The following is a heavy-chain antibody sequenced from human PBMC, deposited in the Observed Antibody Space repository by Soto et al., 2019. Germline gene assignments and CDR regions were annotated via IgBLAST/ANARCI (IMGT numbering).Heavy chain of an antibody. J-gene: IGHJ3*02. CDR2: IYPGDSDT. Sequence: GESLKISCKGSGYSFNSYWIGWVRQMPGKGLEWMGIIYPGDSDTRYSPSFQGQVTISADKSISTAYLQWSSLKASDTAMYYCARSIFGVVINPEAFDIWGQGTMVTVSS. V-gene: IGHV5-51*01. D-gene: IGHD3-3*01. CDR3: ARSIFGVVINPEAFDI. CDR1: GYSFNSYW.